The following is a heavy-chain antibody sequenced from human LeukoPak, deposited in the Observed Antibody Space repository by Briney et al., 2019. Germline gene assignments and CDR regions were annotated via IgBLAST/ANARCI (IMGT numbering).Heavy chain of an antibody. V-gene: IGHV3-21*01. D-gene: IGHD2-2*02. Sequence: GGSLRLSCAVSGFTFSSSAMNWVRQAPGKGLEWVSSINNVGSHIYYADSVKGRFTISRDNAKNTLYLEMNNLRAEDTAVYYCARRLYCSSTSCHTGPDAFDIWGQGTMVTVSS. CDR3: ARRLYCSSTSCHTGPDAFDI. CDR1: GFTFSSSA. CDR2: INNVGSHI. J-gene: IGHJ3*02.